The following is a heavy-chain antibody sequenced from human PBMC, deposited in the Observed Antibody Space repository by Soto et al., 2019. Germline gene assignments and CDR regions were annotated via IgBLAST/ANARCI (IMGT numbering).Heavy chain of an antibody. CDR2: IIPIFGTA. J-gene: IGHJ4*02. CDR3: ASSYDILTGPKPYYFDY. D-gene: IGHD3-9*01. Sequence: QVQLVQSGAEVKKPGSSVKVSCKASGGTFSSYAISWVRQAPGQGLEWMGGIIPIFGTANYAQKFQGRVTITADESMSTAYMELSSLRSEDTAVYYCASSYDILTGPKPYYFDYWGQGTLVTVSS. V-gene: IGHV1-69*01. CDR1: GGTFSSYA.